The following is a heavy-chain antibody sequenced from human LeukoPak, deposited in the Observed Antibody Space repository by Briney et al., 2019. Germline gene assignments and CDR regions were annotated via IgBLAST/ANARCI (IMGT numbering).Heavy chain of an antibody. J-gene: IGHJ4*02. CDR1: GGSISSYY. D-gene: IGHD4-17*01. CDR2: IYYSGST. Sequence: KPSETLSLTCTVSGGSISSYYWSWIRQPPGKGLEWIGSIYYSGSTYYNPSLKSRVTISVDTSKNQFSLKLSSVTAADTAVYYCARESQGYGDYTYWGQGTLVTVSS. V-gene: IGHV4-39*07. CDR3: ARESQGYGDYTY.